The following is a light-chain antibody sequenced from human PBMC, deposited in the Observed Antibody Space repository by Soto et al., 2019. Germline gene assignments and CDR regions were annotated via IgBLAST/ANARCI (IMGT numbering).Light chain of an antibody. V-gene: IGKV3D-15*01. CDR1: QTISSS. J-gene: IGKJ5*01. Sequence: EIVLTQSPGTLSLSPGERATLSCRASQTISSSFLAWYQQKPGQAPRLLIFGASTRATGIPARFSGSGSGTEFTLTISSLQSEDFAVYFCQQYHNWPPITFGQGTRL. CDR2: GAS. CDR3: QQYHNWPPIT.